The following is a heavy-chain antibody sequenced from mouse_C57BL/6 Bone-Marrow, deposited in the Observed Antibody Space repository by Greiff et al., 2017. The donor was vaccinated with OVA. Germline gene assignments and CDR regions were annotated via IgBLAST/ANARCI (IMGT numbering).Heavy chain of an antibody. CDR3: ARGSSSYWYFGV. CDR1: GYSITSGYY. Sequence: ESGPGLVKPSQSLSLTCSVTGYSITSGYYWNWIRQFPGNNLEWMGYISYDGSNNYNPSLKNRISITRDTSKNQFFLKLNSVTTEDTATYYWARGSSSYWYFGVWGTGTTVTVSS. D-gene: IGHD1-1*01. CDR2: ISYDGSN. V-gene: IGHV3-6*01. J-gene: IGHJ1*03.